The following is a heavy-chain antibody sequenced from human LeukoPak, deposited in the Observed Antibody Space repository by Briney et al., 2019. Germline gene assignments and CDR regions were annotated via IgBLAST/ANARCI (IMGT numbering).Heavy chain of an antibody. V-gene: IGHV4-4*02. Sequence: PSGTLSLTCTVSAGSITISDRWSWVRQPPGKGLEWIGQIFLSGSTNYNPSLKSRVTISVDKSKNQFSLKLTSVTAADTALYYCAREGASRYFDYWGQGNLVTVSS. CDR3: AREGASRYFDY. J-gene: IGHJ4*02. CDR2: IFLSGST. CDR1: AGSITISDR. D-gene: IGHD4/OR15-4a*01.